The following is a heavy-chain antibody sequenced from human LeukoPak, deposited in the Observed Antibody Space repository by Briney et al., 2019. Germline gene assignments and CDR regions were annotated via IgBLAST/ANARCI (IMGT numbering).Heavy chain of an antibody. Sequence: SQTLSLTCSVSGGSTTSGSYYWTWIRQPAGKGLEWIGRIYTSGSSNYNPSLKSRVTISLDTSKNQFSLKLSSVTVADTAVYYCARETYGDYAEVYFDYWGQGTLVTVSS. CDR1: GGSTTSGSYY. CDR2: IYTSGSS. V-gene: IGHV4-61*02. D-gene: IGHD4-17*01. J-gene: IGHJ4*02. CDR3: ARETYGDYAEVYFDY.